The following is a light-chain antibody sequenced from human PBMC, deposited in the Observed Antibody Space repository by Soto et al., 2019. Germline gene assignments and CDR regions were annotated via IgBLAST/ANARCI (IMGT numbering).Light chain of an antibody. V-gene: IGKV3-15*01. CDR1: QSVSSN. CDR2: GAF. J-gene: IGKJ1*01. Sequence: ELVMTQSPATMSVSPGDRATLACRASQSVSSNLAWYQQKPGQAPRLLIYGAFTRATGIPARFSGSGSGTEFTLTISSLQSGDFAVYYCQQYNNWPGTFGQGTKVEIK. CDR3: QQYNNWPGT.